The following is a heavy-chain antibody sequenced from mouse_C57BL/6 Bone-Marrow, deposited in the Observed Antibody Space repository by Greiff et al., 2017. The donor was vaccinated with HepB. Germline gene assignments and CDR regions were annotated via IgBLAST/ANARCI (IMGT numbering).Heavy chain of an antibody. CDR1: GYTFTDYN. D-gene: IGHD3-1*01. V-gene: IGHV1-18*01. CDR2: INPNNGGT. Sequence: EVQRVESGPELVKPGASVKIPCKASGYTFTDYNMDWVKQSHGKSLEWIGDINPNNGGTIYNQKFKGKATLTVDKSSSTAYMELRSLTSEDTAVYYCARSGWEMDYWGQGTSVTVSS. CDR3: ARSGWEMDY. J-gene: IGHJ4*01.